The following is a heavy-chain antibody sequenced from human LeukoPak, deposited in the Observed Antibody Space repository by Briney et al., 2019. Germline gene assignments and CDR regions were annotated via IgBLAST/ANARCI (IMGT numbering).Heavy chain of an antibody. V-gene: IGHV3-15*01. CDR1: GFTFSNAW. D-gene: IGHD3-10*01. J-gene: IGHJ6*02. CDR2: IKSKTDGGTR. CDR3: TTGPFDYYGSASYLANGMDV. Sequence: KPGGSLRLSCAASGFTFSNAWMRWVRQAPGKGLQWVGRIKSKTDGGTRDYTAPVKGRFTISRGDSNNTLYLQMNSLKTEDTAVYYCTTGPFDYYGSASYLANGMDVWGQGTTVTVSS.